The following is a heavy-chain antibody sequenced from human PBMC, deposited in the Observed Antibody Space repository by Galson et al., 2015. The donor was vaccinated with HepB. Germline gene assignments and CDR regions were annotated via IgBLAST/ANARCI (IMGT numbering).Heavy chain of an antibody. CDR3: ARRSDTRGYAFDI. Sequence: SLRLSCAASGFTFSNYWMHWVGQVPGKGLVCVSRVSPDGTITGYADSAKGRFFLTRDSAKNILYLRMNSLRAEDTAVYYCARRSDTRGYAFDIWGRGAMVTVS. V-gene: IGHV3-74*01. J-gene: IGHJ3*02. D-gene: IGHD2-2*01. CDR2: VSPDGTIT. CDR1: GFTFSNYW.